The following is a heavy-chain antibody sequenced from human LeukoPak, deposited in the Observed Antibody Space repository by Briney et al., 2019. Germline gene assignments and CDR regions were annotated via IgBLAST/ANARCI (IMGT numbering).Heavy chain of an antibody. J-gene: IGHJ5*02. D-gene: IGHD4-11*01. Sequence: GGSLRLSCAASGFTFSSSAMTWVRQAPGKGLEWVSAISGSGGYTYYADSVKGRFTISRDNSKNSLYLQMNSLRAEDTAVYYCARLTTGFDPWGQGTLVTVSS. CDR1: GFTFSSSA. CDR2: ISGSGGYT. CDR3: ARLTTGFDP. V-gene: IGHV3-23*01.